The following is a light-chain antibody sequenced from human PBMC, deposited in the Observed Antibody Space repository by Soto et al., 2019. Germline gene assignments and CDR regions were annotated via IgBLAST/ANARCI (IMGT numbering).Light chain of an antibody. CDR3: QHYYNWPQYT. CDR2: AAS. CDR1: QNIDNK. V-gene: IGKV3-15*01. J-gene: IGKJ2*01. Sequence: EIVLTQSPVTLSVSPGERATLSWRTNQNIDNKLAWYQQKPGQTPRLLIFAASTRATDIPARFSGSGSGTEFTLTISSLQSDDFAVYYCQHYYNWPQYTFGQGTKLEIE.